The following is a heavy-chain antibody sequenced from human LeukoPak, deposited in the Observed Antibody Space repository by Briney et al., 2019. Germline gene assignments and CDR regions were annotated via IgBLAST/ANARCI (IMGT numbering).Heavy chain of an antibody. J-gene: IGHJ4*02. Sequence: KPSETLSLTCTVSGGSISSYYWSWIRQPPAKGPEWIGYIYYSGSTSYNPSLKSRVTISVDTSKNQFSLKLTSVTAADTAFYYCARGRAIAARDYWGQGTLVTVSS. D-gene: IGHD6-6*01. CDR2: IYYSGST. V-gene: IGHV4-59*01. CDR3: ARGRAIAARDY. CDR1: GGSISSYY.